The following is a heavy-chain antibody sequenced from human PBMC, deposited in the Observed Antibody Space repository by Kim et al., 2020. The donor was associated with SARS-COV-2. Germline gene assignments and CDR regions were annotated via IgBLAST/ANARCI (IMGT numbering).Heavy chain of an antibody. D-gene: IGHD6-13*01. J-gene: IGHJ2*01. CDR3: ARVRSGSICFFVL. CDR1: GGSFSGYY. CDR2: INHSGST. V-gene: IGHV4-34*01. Sequence: SETLSLTCAVYGGSFSGYYWSWIRQPPGKGLEWIGEINHSGSTNYNPSLKSRVTISVDTSNNHFSLLLSPVPAADTAVFYCARVRSGSICFFVLCCRGP.